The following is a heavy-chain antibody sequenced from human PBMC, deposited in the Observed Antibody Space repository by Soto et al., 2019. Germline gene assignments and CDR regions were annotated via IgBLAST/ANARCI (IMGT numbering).Heavy chain of an antibody. J-gene: IGHJ4*02. D-gene: IGHD4-4*01. CDR2: INSDGSRT. V-gene: IGHV3-74*01. Sequence: GGSLRLSCASSGFTFTDYWTHWVRQAPGKGLVWVSRINSDGSRTSYADSVTGRFTISRDNAKNTLYLQMNSLRVEDTALYYCARETYRGFYFDYWGQGTLVTVSS. CDR3: ARETYRGFYFDY. CDR1: GFTFTDYW.